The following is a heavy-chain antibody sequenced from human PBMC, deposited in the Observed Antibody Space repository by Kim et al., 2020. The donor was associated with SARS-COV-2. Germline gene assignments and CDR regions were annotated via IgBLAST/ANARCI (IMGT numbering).Heavy chain of an antibody. CDR2: ISSSSSYT. V-gene: IGHV3-11*03. Sequence: GGSLRLSCAASGFTFSDYYMSWIRQAPGKGLEWVSYISSSSSYTNYADSVKGRFTISRDNAKNSLYLQMNSLRAEDTAVYYCASTISSSWYLDGAFDIWGQGTMVTVSS. CDR1: GFTFSDYY. CDR3: ASTISSSWYLDGAFDI. J-gene: IGHJ3*02. D-gene: IGHD6-13*01.